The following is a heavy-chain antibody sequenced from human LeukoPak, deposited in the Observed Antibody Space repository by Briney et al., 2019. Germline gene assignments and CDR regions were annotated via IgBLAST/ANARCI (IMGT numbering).Heavy chain of an antibody. D-gene: IGHD3-10*01. CDR3: ARQKGSFGFDY. Sequence: GGSLRLSCAASGFTFSSYAMHWFRQAPGKGLEGVAVISYDGSNKYYADSVKGRFTISRDNSKNTLYLQMNSLRAEDTAVYYCARQKGSFGFDYWGQGTLVTVSS. V-gene: IGHV3-30*04. CDR2: ISYDGSNK. CDR1: GFTFSSYA. J-gene: IGHJ4*02.